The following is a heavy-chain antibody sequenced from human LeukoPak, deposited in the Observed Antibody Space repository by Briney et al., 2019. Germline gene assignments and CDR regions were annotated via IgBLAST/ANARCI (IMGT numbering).Heavy chain of an antibody. CDR1: GFTFSSYA. CDR2: ISYDGSNK. D-gene: IGHD3-10*01. V-gene: IGHV3-30-3*01. J-gene: IGHJ4*02. Sequence: GGSLRLSCAASGFTFSSYAMHWVRQAPGKGLEWVAVISYDGSNKYYADSVKGRFTISRDNSKNTLYLQMNSLRAEDTAVYYCGIQKADVISMIRGIIAYWGQGTLVTVSS. CDR3: GIQKADVISMIRGIIAY.